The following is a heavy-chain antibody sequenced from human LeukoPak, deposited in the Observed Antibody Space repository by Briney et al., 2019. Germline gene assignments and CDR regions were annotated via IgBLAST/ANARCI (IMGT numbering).Heavy chain of an antibody. CDR2: INHSGST. J-gene: IGHJ5*02. D-gene: IGHD3-10*01. CDR3: ARGWSYYGSGSYYKNWFDP. Sequence: SETLSLTCAVYGGSFSGYYRSWIRQPPGKGLEWIGEINHSGSTNYNPSLKSRVTISVDTPKNQFSLKLSSVTAADTAVYYCARGWSYYGSGSYYKNWFDPWGQGTLVTVSS. V-gene: IGHV4-34*01. CDR1: GGSFSGYY.